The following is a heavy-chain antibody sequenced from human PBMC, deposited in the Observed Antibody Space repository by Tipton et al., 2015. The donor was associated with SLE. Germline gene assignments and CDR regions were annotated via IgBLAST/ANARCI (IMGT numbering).Heavy chain of an antibody. D-gene: IGHD4-23*01. J-gene: IGHJ4*02. CDR2: IDYSGRT. V-gene: IGHV4-59*01. Sequence: TLSLTCTVSGGSISSFYWSWIRQPPGKGLEWIGYIDYSGRTNYNPFLKSRVTISLDTSKNHFSLKLGFVTAADTAVYYCARGGGGNFDSWGPGTLVTVSS. CDR3: ARGGGGNFDS. CDR1: GGSISSFY.